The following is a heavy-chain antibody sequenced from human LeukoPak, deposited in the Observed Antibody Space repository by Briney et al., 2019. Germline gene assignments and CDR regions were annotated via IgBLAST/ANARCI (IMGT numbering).Heavy chain of an antibody. V-gene: IGHV1-18*01. Sequence: ASVKVSCKASGYTFTSYGISWVRQAPGQGLEWMGWISAYNGNTNYAQKLQGRVTMTTDTSTSTAYMELRSLRSDDTAVYYCARGSDGYNLLSHHTFSIWGQGTLVTVSS. J-gene: IGHJ4*02. CDR3: ARGSDGYNLLSHHTFSI. CDR2: ISAYNGNT. CDR1: GYTFTSYG. D-gene: IGHD5-24*01.